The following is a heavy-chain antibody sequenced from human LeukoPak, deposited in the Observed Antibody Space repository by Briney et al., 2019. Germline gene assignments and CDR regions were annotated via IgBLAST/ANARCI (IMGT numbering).Heavy chain of an antibody. J-gene: IGHJ6*03. CDR3: ARLMYYYDSSGLEGYYYYMDV. CDR1: GGSISSSSYY. V-gene: IGHV4-39*01. Sequence: SETLSLTCTVSGGSISSSSYYWGWIRQPPGKGLEWIGSIYYSGSTYYNPSLKSRVTISVDTSKNQFSLKLSSVTAADTAVYYCARLMYYYDSSGLEGYYYYMDVWGKGTTVTVSS. D-gene: IGHD3-22*01. CDR2: IYYSGST.